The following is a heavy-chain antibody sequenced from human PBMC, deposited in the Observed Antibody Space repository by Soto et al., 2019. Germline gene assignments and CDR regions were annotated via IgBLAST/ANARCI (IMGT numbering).Heavy chain of an antibody. Sequence: QVQLVQSGAEVKKPGSSVKVSCKVSGDTFNTYTISWVRQAPGQGLEWMGRIIPILAVTTYSRKFQGRLSITADECTSTAYMEVSSLRSEDTAIYYCAARYCSAATCFNPGAYWGQGTLVAVSS. CDR2: IIPILAVT. CDR1: GDTFNTYT. J-gene: IGHJ4*02. D-gene: IGHD2-8*02. CDR3: AARYCSAATCFNPGAY. V-gene: IGHV1-69*02.